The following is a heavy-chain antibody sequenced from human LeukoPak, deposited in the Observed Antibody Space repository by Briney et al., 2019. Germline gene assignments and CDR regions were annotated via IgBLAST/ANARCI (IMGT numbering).Heavy chain of an antibody. Sequence: SETLSLTCAVYGGSFSGYYWSWIRQPPGKGLEWIGEINHSGSTDYKPSLKSRVTISVDTSKNQFSLKLSSVTAADTAVYYCARDKSRTYGSADAFDIWGQGTMVTVSS. J-gene: IGHJ3*02. V-gene: IGHV4-34*01. CDR1: GGSFSGYY. D-gene: IGHD3-10*01. CDR2: INHSGST. CDR3: ARDKSRTYGSADAFDI.